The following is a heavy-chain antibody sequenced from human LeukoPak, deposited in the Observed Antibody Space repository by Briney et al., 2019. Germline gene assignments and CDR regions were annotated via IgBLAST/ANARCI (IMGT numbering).Heavy chain of an antibody. D-gene: IGHD3-10*01. J-gene: IGHJ4*02. Sequence: TGGSLRLSCAASGFTFSSYWMSWVRQAPGKGLEWVSAISGSGDSAYYADSVKGRFTISRDNSKNTLYLQMNSLRAEDTAVYYCAKVRGWFGEDLGALVDYWGQGTLVTVSS. CDR1: GFTFSSYW. CDR3: AKVRGWFGEDLGALVDY. CDR2: ISGSGDSA. V-gene: IGHV3-23*01.